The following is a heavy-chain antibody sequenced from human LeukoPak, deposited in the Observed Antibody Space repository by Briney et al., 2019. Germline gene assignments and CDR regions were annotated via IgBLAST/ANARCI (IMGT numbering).Heavy chain of an antibody. CDR3: ARDAGGSSSSVYGLDA. D-gene: IGHD6-13*01. J-gene: IGHJ6*02. CDR2: IYSGGNT. Sequence: GGSLRLSCAASGFTISNNYMRWVRQAPGKGLEWVSLIYSGGNTYYADSVKGRFTISRDNSKNTLYLQMSSLRAEDTAVYYCARDAGGSSSSVYGLDAWGQGTTVTVSS. CDR1: GFTISNNY. V-gene: IGHV3-66*01.